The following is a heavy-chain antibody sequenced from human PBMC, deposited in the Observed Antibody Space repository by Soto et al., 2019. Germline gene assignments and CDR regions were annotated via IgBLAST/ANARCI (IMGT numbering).Heavy chain of an antibody. CDR3: ARVERGDYGWIDY. J-gene: IGHJ4*02. CDR2: IYYSGST. CDR1: GGSISSGGYY. D-gene: IGHD4-17*01. V-gene: IGHV4-31*03. Sequence: QVQLQESGPGLVKPSQTLSLTCTVSGGSISSGGYYWSWIRQHPGKGLEWIGYIYYSGSTYYNPSTKCRVTMSVDTSKSQFALKLSSVTAADTAVYYCARVERGDYGWIDYSGQGTLVTVSS.